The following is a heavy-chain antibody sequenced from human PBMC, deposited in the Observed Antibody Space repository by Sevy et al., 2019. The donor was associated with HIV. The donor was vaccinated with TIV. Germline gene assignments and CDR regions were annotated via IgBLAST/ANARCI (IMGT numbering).Heavy chain of an antibody. CDR1: GFTFSTYA. CDR2: IWYDGTNK. V-gene: IGHV3-33*01. D-gene: IGHD5-12*01. Sequence: GGSLRLSCAASGFTFSTYAMHWVRQAPGKGLEWVALIWYDGTNKYYADSVKGRFTIFRDNSKNTLSLQMSSMSAEDTAVYYGARYRDGYNYDYWGQGTLVTVSS. J-gene: IGHJ4*02. CDR3: ARYRDGYNYDY.